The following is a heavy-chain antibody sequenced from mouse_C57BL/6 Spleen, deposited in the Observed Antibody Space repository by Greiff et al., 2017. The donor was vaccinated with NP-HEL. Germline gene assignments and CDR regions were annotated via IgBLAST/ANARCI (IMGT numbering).Heavy chain of an antibody. D-gene: IGHD1-1*01. CDR3: ARIKKIVATYFDY. Sequence: QVQLQQPGADLVKAGASVKMSCTASGYTFTSYWMHWVKQRLGQGLEWFAETNPTNGRTYYNEKFKSKATLTVDKSSSTAYMLLSGPTFEDSAVYYWARIKKIVATYFDYWGQGTTLTVSS. CDR1: GYTFTSYW. J-gene: IGHJ2*01. V-gene: IGHV1S81*02. CDR2: TNPTNGRT.